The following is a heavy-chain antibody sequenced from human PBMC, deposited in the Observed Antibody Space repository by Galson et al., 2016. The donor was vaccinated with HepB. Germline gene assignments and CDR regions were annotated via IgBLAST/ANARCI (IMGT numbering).Heavy chain of an antibody. V-gene: IGHV3-23*01. Sequence: SLRLSCAASGFTFSSYAMTWVRQAPGAGLEWVSTVSESGGRTYYAASVNGRFTISRDNSKNTLFLQTNSLRAEDTAAYYCATSPFFDFWGQGTLLTVSS. CDR2: VSESGGRT. J-gene: IGHJ4*02. CDR3: ATSPFFDF. CDR1: GFTFSSYA.